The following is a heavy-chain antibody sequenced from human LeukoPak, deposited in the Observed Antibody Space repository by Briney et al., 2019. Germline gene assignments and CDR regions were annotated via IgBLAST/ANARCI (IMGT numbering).Heavy chain of an antibody. Sequence: PSETLSLTCIVSGGSISSYYWSWIRQPPGKGLEWIGYIYYSGSTNYNPSLKSRVTISVDTSKNQFSLKLSSVTAADTAVYYCARVVPPRGPFDYWGQGTLVTVSS. J-gene: IGHJ4*02. CDR1: GGSISSYY. V-gene: IGHV4-59*01. CDR2: IYYSGST. CDR3: ARVVPPRGPFDY.